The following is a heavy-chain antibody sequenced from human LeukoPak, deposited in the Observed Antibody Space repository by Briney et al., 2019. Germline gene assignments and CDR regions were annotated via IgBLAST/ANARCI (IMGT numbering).Heavy chain of an antibody. J-gene: IGHJ4*02. CDR3: ARTRDYYDSSGAFDY. D-gene: IGHD3-22*01. Sequence: PGGSLRLSCAASGFTFSSYSMNWVRQAPGKGLEWVSSISSSSSYIYYADSVKGRFTISRDNAKNSLYLQINSLRAEDTAVYYCARTRDYYDSSGAFDYWGQGTLVTVSS. CDR2: ISSSSSYI. CDR1: GFTFSSYS. V-gene: IGHV3-21*01.